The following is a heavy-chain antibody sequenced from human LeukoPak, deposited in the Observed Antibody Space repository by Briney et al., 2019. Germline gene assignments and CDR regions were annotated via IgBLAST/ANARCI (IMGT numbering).Heavy chain of an antibody. V-gene: IGHV3-30*18. Sequence: PGRSLRLSCAASGFTFGSYGMHWVRQAPGKGLEWVPVISFDGRNKYFGDSVKGRFSISRDNSKNTLSLQMNSLRPEDTAVYYCVKDGHSVTIFDYWGRGTLVTVSS. CDR1: GFTFGSYG. CDR2: ISFDGRNK. D-gene: IGHD4-17*01. J-gene: IGHJ4*02. CDR3: VKDGHSVTIFDY.